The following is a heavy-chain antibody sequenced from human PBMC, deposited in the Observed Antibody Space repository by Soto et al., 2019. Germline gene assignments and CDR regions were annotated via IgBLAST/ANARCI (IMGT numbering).Heavy chain of an antibody. V-gene: IGHV1-3*04. CDR1: GYIFTDYA. CDR2: INTGTDKT. CDR3: ARGRSLVVTN. Sequence: GASVKVSCKASGYIFTDYAIHWVRQAPGQRLEWMGWINTGTDKTEYSQTFQGRVTFTRDTSANTAYMELSSLRSEDTAVYYCARGRSLVVTNWGQGTLVTVSS. D-gene: IGHD5-12*01. J-gene: IGHJ4*02.